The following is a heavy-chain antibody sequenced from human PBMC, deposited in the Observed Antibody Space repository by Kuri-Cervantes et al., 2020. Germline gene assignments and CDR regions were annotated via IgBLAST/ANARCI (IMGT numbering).Heavy chain of an antibody. J-gene: IGHJ4*02. CDR1: GYTLTELS. Sequence: ASVKVSCKVSGYTLTELSMHWVRQAPGQGLEWMGIINPSGGSTSYAQKFQGRVTMTRDTSTSTVYMELSSLRSEDTAVYYCARDTYYDILTGYWVGRYFDYWGQGTLVTVSS. CDR3: ARDTYYDILTGYWVGRYFDY. CDR2: INPSGGST. D-gene: IGHD3-9*01. V-gene: IGHV1-46*01.